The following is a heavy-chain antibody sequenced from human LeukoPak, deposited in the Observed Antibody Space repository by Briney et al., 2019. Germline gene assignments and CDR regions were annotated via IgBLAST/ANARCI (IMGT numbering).Heavy chain of an antibody. D-gene: IGHD2-21*02. J-gene: IGHJ6*02. V-gene: IGHV3-23*01. Sequence: AGGSLRLSCAASGFTFSSYAMSWVRQAPGKGLEWVSAISGSGGSTYYADSVKGRFTISRDNSKNTLYLQMHSLRAEDTAVYYCAREVVMTAIRSYYYGMDVWGQGTTVTVSS. CDR1: GFTFSSYA. CDR3: AREVVMTAIRSYYYGMDV. CDR2: ISGSGGST.